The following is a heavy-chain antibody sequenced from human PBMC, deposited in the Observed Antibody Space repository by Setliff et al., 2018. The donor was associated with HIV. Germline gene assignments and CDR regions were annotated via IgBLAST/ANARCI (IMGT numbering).Heavy chain of an antibody. CDR2: ISDYNNNV. V-gene: IGHV1-18*01. CDR1: GYAFSRFS. J-gene: IGHJ5*02. CDR3: ARRADWFDL. Sequence: ASVKVSCKASGYAFSRFSLTWVRQAPGQGLEWMGWISDYNNNVEYAEKFQGRVTMTKDTSTGIAYLELRSLRPDDTALYFCARRADWFDLWGQGTRVTVSS.